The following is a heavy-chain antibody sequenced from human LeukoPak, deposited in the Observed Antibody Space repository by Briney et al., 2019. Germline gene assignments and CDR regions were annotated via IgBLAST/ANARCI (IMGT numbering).Heavy chain of an antibody. Sequence: PETLSLTCTVSGGSITSYYWSWIRQPPGKGLEWIGSFYYSGSTNYSPSLKSRVTISIDTSKNQFSLKLTSVTAADTAVYYCARGFADSSGYLLSYFDYWGQGTLVT. D-gene: IGHD3-22*01. CDR3: ARGFADSSGYLLSYFDY. CDR2: FYYSGST. V-gene: IGHV4-59*01. J-gene: IGHJ4*02. CDR1: GGSITSYY.